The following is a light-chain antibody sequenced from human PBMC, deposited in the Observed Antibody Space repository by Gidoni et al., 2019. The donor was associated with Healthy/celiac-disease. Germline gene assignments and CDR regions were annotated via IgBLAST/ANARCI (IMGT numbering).Light chain of an antibody. J-gene: IGLJ3*02. CDR1: SLRSYY. Sequence: SSELTQDPAVSVALGHTVRITCQGDSLRSYYASWYQQKPGPAPVLVIYGKNNRPSGIPDRFSGSSSGNTASLTITGAQAEDEADYYCNSRDSSGNHLVFGGGTKLTVL. CDR3: NSRDSSGNHLV. CDR2: GKN. V-gene: IGLV3-19*01.